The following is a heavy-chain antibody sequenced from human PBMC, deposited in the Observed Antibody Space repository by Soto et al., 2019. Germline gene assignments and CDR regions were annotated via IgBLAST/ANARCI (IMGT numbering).Heavy chain of an antibody. CDR3: ARGKYYDFWSGYYAINYYYYYYYMDV. D-gene: IGHD3-3*01. CDR2: MNPNSGNT. V-gene: IGHV1-8*01. Sequence: ASVKVSCKASGYTFTSSDINWVRQATGQGLEWMGWMNPNSGNTGYAQKFQGRVTMTRNTSISTAYMELSSLRSEDTAVYYCARGKYYDFWSGYYAINYYYYYYYMDVWGKGTTVTVSS. J-gene: IGHJ6*03. CDR1: GYTFTSSD.